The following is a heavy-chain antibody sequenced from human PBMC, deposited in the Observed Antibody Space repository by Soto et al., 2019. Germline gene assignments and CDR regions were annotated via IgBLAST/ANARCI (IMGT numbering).Heavy chain of an antibody. V-gene: IGHV4-34*01. CDR2: INHSGST. CDR1: GGSFSGYY. Sequence: QVQLQQWGAGLLKPSETLSLTCAVYGGSFSGYYWSWIRQPPGKGLEWIGEINHSGSTNYNPSLKSRVTISVDTSKNQFSLKLSSVTAADTAVSYCARYSSSSSRGFDYWGQGTLVTVSS. CDR3: ARYSSSSSRGFDY. D-gene: IGHD6-6*01. J-gene: IGHJ4*02.